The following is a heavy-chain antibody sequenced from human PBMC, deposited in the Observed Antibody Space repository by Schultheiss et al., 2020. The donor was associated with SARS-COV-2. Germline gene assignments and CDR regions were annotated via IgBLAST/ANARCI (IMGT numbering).Heavy chain of an antibody. D-gene: IGHD2-15*01. V-gene: IGHV3-21*04. CDR2: ISSSSSYT. J-gene: IGHJ4*02. CDR3: VTDTPVPLAQIDY. Sequence: GGSLRLSCAASGFTFSSYSMNWVRQAPGKGLEWVSSISSSSSYTNYADSVKGRFTISRDNSKNTLYLQMNSLRAEDTAVYFCVTDTPVPLAQIDYWGQGTLVTVSS. CDR1: GFTFSSYS.